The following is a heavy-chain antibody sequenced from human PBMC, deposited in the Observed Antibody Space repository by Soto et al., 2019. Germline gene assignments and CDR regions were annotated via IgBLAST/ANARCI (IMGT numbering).Heavy chain of an antibody. Sequence: QVHLVQSGVEVKKPGASVQVSCKASGYSFSTYGISWVRQAPGQGLAWMGWISGLNGNTNYAQNLQGRVTMTTDTSTSTAYMELRSLGFDDTAMYYCARDLFGEDGAGYFDYWGQGTLVTVSS. V-gene: IGHV1-18*01. D-gene: IGHD3-10*01. CDR3: ARDLFGEDGAGYFDY. J-gene: IGHJ4*02. CDR1: GYSFSTYG. CDR2: ISGLNGNT.